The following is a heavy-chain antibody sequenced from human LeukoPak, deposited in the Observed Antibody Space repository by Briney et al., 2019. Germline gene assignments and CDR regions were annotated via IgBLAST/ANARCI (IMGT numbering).Heavy chain of an antibody. J-gene: IGHJ5*02. V-gene: IGHV7-4-1*02. CDR2: INTNTGNP. D-gene: IGHD3-10*01. CDR1: GYTFTSYA. Sequence: ASVKVSCKASGYTFTSYAMNWVRQAPGQGLEWMGWINTNTGNPTYAQGFTGRFVFSLDTSVSTAYLQISSLKAEDTAVYYCARGVMVRGVITTSSFDPWGQGTLVTVSS. CDR3: ARGVMVRGVITTSSFDP.